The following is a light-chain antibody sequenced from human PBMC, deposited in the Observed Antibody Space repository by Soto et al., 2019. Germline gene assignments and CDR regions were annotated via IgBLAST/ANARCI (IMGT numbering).Light chain of an antibody. CDR2: DAS. V-gene: IGKV1-5*01. CDR3: QQYNTLLT. Sequence: DIQMTQSPSTLSASVGDRVTITCRASQNVDKWLTWYQKKPGKGPKLLIYDASNLESGVPSRFSGGRSGTEFTLTVSSLQPDDFASYYSQQYNTLLTFGQGTKVDFK. J-gene: IGKJ1*01. CDR1: QNVDKW.